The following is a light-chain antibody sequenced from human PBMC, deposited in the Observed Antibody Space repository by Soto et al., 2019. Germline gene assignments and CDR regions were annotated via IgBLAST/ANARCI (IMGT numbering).Light chain of an antibody. CDR1: QSISGR. V-gene: IGKV1-5*01. CDR2: AAS. J-gene: IGKJ1*01. Sequence: DIQMTQSPSTLSASVGDRVTITCRASQSISGRLAWYQQKPGKAPKLLIYAASSLESGVPSRFSGSGSGTEFILTISSLQPDDFPTYYCQQYNSERTFGQGTKVEIK. CDR3: QQYNSERT.